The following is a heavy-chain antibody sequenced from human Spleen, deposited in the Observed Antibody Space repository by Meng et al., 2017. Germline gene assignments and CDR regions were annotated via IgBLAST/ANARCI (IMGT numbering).Heavy chain of an antibody. CDR2: INAKSGDT. Sequence: QVYLVQSGAEVKKPGGSVQVSCKSSDYTVTGYGVSWVRQAPGQGLEWMGSINAKSGDTNLVQRFQGRVTMTRDTSIKKAYMEIRRLTSDDTAMYYWAREADLPHWGQGTLVTVSS. CDR3: AREADLPH. J-gene: IGHJ4*02. V-gene: IGHV1-18*01. CDR1: DYTVTGYG.